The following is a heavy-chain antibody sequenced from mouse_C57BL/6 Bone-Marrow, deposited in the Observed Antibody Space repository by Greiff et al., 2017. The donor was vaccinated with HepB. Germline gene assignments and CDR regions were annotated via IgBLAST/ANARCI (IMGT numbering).Heavy chain of an antibody. J-gene: IGHJ3*01. Sequence: VQLQQSGAELVRPGASVTLSCKASGYTFTDYEMHWVKQTPVHGLEWIGAIDPEPGGTAYNQKFKGKAILTADKSSSTAYMELRSRTSEDSAVYYCTRRAYYSNPFAYWGQGTLVTVSA. D-gene: IGHD2-5*01. CDR1: GYTFTDYE. CDR2: IDPEPGGT. V-gene: IGHV1-15*01. CDR3: TRRAYYSNPFAY.